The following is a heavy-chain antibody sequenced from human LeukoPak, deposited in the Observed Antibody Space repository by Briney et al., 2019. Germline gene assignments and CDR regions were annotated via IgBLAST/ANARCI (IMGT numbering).Heavy chain of an antibody. Sequence: GGSQRLSCAAAGFTFDDYAMHWVRQAPGKGLEWVSGISWNSGSIGYADSVKGRFTISRDNAKNSLYLQMNSLRAEDTALYYCAKDIWKWLVFGMDVWGQGTTVTVSS. CDR2: ISWNSGSI. CDR1: GFTFDDYA. D-gene: IGHD6-19*01. CDR3: AKDIWKWLVFGMDV. J-gene: IGHJ6*02. V-gene: IGHV3-9*01.